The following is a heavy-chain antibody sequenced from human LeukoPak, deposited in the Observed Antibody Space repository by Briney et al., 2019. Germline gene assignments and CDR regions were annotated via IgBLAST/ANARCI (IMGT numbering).Heavy chain of an antibody. CDR3: ARGSTYSSGWYTGFDY. D-gene: IGHD6-19*01. J-gene: IGHJ4*02. Sequence: GGSLRLSRAGSGFTFSSYSMNWVRQAPGEGLEWVSSITSSSSYIFYADSVKGRFTISRDNAKKSVYLQMNSLRAEDTAVYYCARGSTYSSGWYTGFDYWGQGTLVTVSS. V-gene: IGHV3-21*01. CDR1: GFTFSSYS. CDR2: ITSSSSYI.